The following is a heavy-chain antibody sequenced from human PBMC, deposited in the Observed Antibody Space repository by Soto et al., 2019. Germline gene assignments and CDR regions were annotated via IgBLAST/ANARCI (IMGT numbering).Heavy chain of an antibody. V-gene: IGHV3-30*18. CDR3: AKDHGVDSVGGRQWLVRFPDY. D-gene: IGHD6-19*01. CDR2: ISYDGSNK. CDR1: GFTFSSYG. J-gene: IGHJ4*02. Sequence: QVQLVESGGGVVQPGRSLRLSCAASGFTFSSYGMHWVRQAPGKGLEWVAVISYDGSNKYYADSVKGRFTISRDNSKNTLYLQMNSLRAEDTAVYYCAKDHGVDSVGGRQWLVRFPDYWGQGTLVTVSS.